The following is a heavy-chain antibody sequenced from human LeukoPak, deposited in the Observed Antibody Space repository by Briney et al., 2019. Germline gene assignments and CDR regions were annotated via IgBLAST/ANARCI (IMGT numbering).Heavy chain of an antibody. Sequence: PSQTLSLTCTVSGGSISSGDYYWSWIRQPPGKGLEWIGYIYYSGSTYYNPSLKSRVTISVDTSKNQFSLKLSSVTAADTAVYYCARATRPRGYYFDYWGQGTQVTVSS. CDR2: IYYSGST. CDR3: ARATRPRGYYFDY. J-gene: IGHJ4*02. CDR1: GGSISSGDYY. D-gene: IGHD1-1*01. V-gene: IGHV4-30-4*08.